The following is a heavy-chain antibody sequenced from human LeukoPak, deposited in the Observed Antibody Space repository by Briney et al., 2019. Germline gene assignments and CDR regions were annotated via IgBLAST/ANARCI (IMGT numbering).Heavy chain of an antibody. J-gene: IGHJ3*02. CDR3: ASGPPTYCSSTSCYMNAFDI. Sequence: GGSLRLSCAASGFTFSSYAMHWVRQAPGKGLEWVAVISYDGSNKYYADSVKGRFTISRDNSKNTLYLQMNSLRAEDTAVYYCASGPPTYCSSTSCYMNAFDIWGQGTMVTVSS. V-gene: IGHV3-30-3*01. CDR2: ISYDGSNK. D-gene: IGHD2-2*02. CDR1: GFTFSSYA.